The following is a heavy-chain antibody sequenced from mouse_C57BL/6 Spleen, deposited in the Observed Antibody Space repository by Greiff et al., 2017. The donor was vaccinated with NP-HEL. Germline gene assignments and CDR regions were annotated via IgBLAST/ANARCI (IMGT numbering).Heavy chain of an antibody. CDR3: AVYYYGSSYYFDY. V-gene: IGHV14-2*01. J-gene: IGHJ2*01. Sequence: VHVKQSGAELVKPGASVKLSCTASGFNIKDYYMHWVKQRTEQGLEWIGRIDPEDGETKYAPKFQGKATITADTSSNTAYLQLSSLTSEDTAVYYCAVYYYGSSYYFDYWGQGTTLTVSS. D-gene: IGHD1-1*01. CDR2: IDPEDGET. CDR1: GFNIKDYY.